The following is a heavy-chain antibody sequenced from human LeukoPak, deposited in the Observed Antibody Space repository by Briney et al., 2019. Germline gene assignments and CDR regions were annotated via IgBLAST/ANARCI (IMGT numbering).Heavy chain of an antibody. CDR3: ASVAVAGTFRELDY. CDR2: IIPIFGTA. Sequence: GASVKVSCKASGGTFSSYAISWVRQAPGQGLEWMGGIIPIFGTANYAQKFQGRVTITTDESTSTAYMELSSLRSEDTAVYYCASVAVAGTFRELDYWGQGTLITVSS. D-gene: IGHD6-19*01. J-gene: IGHJ4*02. CDR1: GGTFSSYA. V-gene: IGHV1-69*05.